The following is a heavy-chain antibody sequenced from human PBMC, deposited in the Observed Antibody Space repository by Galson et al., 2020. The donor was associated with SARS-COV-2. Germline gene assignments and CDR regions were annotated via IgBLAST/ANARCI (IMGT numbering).Heavy chain of an antibody. CDR3: ARLGDPGGGYCSSSHCYYSH. CDR2: IWYDGSNK. Sequence: GGSLRLSCAASGFTFSSYGMHWVRQAPGKGLEWVAAIWYDGSNKFYTKSMQGRFTISRDNSKNTLYLQMNSLRAEDTAVYYCARLGDPGGGYCSSSHCYYSHWGQGALVTVSS. CDR1: GFTFSSYG. J-gene: IGHJ4*02. D-gene: IGHD2-2*01. V-gene: IGHV3-33*01.